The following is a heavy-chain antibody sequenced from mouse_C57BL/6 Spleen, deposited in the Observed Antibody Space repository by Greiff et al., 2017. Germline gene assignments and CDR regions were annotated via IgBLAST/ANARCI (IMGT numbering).Heavy chain of an antibody. Sequence: QVQLQQPGAELVMPGASVKLSCKASGYTFTSYWMHWVKQRPGQGLEWIGEIDPSDSYTNYNQKFKGKSTLTVDKSSSTAYMQLSSLTSEDSAVYYCARGAWSFFDYWGQGTTLTVSS. V-gene: IGHV1-69*01. CDR1: GYTFTSYW. J-gene: IGHJ2*01. CDR2: IDPSDSYT. D-gene: IGHD3-1*01. CDR3: ARGAWSFFDY.